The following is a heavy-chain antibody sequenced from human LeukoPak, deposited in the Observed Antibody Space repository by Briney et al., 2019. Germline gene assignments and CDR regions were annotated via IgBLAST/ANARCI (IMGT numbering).Heavy chain of an antibody. CDR2: IYPGDSDT. V-gene: IGHV5-51*01. CDR1: GYSFTSYW. Sequence: GESLKISCKGSGYSFTSYWIGWVRQMPGKGLEWMGIIYPGDSDTRYSPSFQGQVTISADKSISTAYLQWSSLKASDTAMYYCARWGARGYSGYADGGFDHWGQGTLVTVSS. CDR3: ARWGARGYSGYADGGFDH. D-gene: IGHD5-12*01. J-gene: IGHJ4*02.